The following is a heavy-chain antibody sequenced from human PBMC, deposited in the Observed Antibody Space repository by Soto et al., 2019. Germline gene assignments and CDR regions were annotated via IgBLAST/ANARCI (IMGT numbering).Heavy chain of an antibody. CDR2: INPETGGT. CDR1: GYTFNGYY. V-gene: IGHV1-2*02. Sequence: QVQLGQSGADVKTPGASVRVSCKASGYTFNGYYVHWVREAPGQGLEWMGWINPETGGTSYAQKFQGRCTLARDTSINTAYLELGRLRCDDAAVYFCAGERYQVISDGMDVWGQGTTVTVSS. CDR3: AGERYQVISDGMDV. J-gene: IGHJ6*02. D-gene: IGHD2-2*01.